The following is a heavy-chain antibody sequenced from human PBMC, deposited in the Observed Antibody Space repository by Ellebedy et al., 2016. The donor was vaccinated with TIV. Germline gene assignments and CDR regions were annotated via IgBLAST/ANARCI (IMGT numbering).Heavy chain of an antibody. Sequence: MPSETLSLTCTVSGASIRSYYWSWIPQPHGKGLEWIGYIYYSGSTNYNPSLKTPVTISIDTSKNQFSLKLSSVTAADTAVYYCARRKGYYGSGSYYANWGQGTLVTVSS. CDR1: GASIRSYY. J-gene: IGHJ4*02. CDR2: IYYSGST. D-gene: IGHD3-10*01. CDR3: ARRKGYYGSGSYYAN. V-gene: IGHV4-59*01.